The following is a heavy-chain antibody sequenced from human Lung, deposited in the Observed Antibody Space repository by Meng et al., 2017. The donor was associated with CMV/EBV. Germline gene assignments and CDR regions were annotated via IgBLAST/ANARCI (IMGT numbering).Heavy chain of an antibody. CDR3: ARGRRGGFLEWLLSGNWSDP. V-gene: IGHV4-34*01. CDR1: GGSFSGYY. J-gene: IGHJ5*02. Sequence: SETLSLTCAVYGGSFSGYYWSWIRQPPGKGLEWIGEINHSGSTNYNPSLKSRVTISVDTSKNQFSLKLSPVTAADTAVYYCARGRRGGFLEWLLSGNWSDPWGHGTXVTVSS. D-gene: IGHD3-3*01. CDR2: INHSGST.